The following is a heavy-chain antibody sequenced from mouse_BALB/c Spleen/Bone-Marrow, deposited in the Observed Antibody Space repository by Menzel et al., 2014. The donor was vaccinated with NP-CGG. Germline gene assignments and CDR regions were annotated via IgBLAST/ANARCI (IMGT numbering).Heavy chain of an antibody. V-gene: IGHV1-87*01. D-gene: IGHD2-14*01. CDR1: GYTFTSYW. CDR3: ARAKRYGEMDY. Sequence: QVQLKDSGAELARPGASVTLSCKASGYTFTSYWMQWVKQRPGQGLEWIGAIYPGDGDTRFTQKFKGKATLTADKSSSTAYMQLSSLASEDSAVYYCARAKRYGEMDYWGQGPSVTVSS. CDR2: IYPGDGDT. J-gene: IGHJ4*01.